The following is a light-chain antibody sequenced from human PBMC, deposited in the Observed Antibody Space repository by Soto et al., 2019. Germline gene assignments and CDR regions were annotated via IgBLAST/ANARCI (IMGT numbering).Light chain of an antibody. CDR2: GAS. J-gene: IGKJ1*01. Sequence: DILMAQSPSSLSASVGDRVTITCRASQNINTNLNWYQQKPGRAPNLLISGASVLLSGVPSRFTGSGSGTEFTLTVSSLQPEDFATYYCQQTYNTRRTFGQGTKVEAK. V-gene: IGKV1-39*01. CDR1: QNINTN. CDR3: QQTYNTRRT.